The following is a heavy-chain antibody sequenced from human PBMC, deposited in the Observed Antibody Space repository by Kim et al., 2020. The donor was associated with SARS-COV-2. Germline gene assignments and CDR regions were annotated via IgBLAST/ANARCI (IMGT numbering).Heavy chain of an antibody. CDR3: AKEGGQQLVLDYFDY. V-gene: IGHV3-23*01. Sequence: GGSLRLSCAASAFTFSSYAMSWVRQAPGKGLDWVSAISGNGGRTYYADSVKGRFTISRDNSKNTLYLQMNSLIAEDTAVYYCAKEGGQQLVLDYFDYWGQGTLVTVSS. CDR1: AFTFSSYA. CDR2: ISGNGGRT. D-gene: IGHD6-13*01. J-gene: IGHJ4*02.